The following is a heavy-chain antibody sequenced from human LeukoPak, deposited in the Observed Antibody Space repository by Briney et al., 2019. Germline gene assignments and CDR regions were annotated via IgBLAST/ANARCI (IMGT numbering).Heavy chain of an antibody. J-gene: IGHJ5*02. CDR2: IIPIFGTA. CDR3: ARLGSGSYWERNWFDP. CDR1: GGTFSSYA. V-gene: IGHV1-69*01. D-gene: IGHD3-10*01. Sequence: GASVKVSCKASGGTFSSYAISWVRQAPGQGLEWMGGIIPIFGTANYAQKFQGRVTITADESTSTAYMELSSLRSEDTAVYYCARLGSGSYWERNWFDPWGQGTLVTVSS.